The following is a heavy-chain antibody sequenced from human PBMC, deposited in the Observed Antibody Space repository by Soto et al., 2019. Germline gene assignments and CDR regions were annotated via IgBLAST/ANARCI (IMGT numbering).Heavy chain of an antibody. V-gene: IGHV4-59*01. J-gene: IGHJ4*02. D-gene: IGHD3-9*01. CDR3: AREYYDIVDY. CDR1: GGSISSYY. Sequence: PSETLSLTCTVSGGSISSYYWSWIRQPPGKGLEWIGYIYYSGSTNYNPSLKSRVTISVDTSKNQFSLKLSSVTAADTAVYYCAREYYDIVDYWDQGTLVTVSS. CDR2: IYYSGST.